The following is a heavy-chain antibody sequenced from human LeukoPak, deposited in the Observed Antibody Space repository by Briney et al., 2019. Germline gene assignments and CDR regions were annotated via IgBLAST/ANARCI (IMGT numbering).Heavy chain of an antibody. D-gene: IGHD3-9*01. Sequence: GGSLRLSCAASGFTFSNVWMSWVRQAPGEGLEWVGRIKSKTDGGTTDYRAPVKGRFTISRDDSKNTLYLQMNSLKTEDTAVYYCTTDLLGSYYDILTGYYAFDIWGRGTMVTVSS. CDR3: TTDLLGSYYDILTGYYAFDI. CDR2: IKSKTDGGTT. CDR1: GFTFSNVW. J-gene: IGHJ3*02. V-gene: IGHV3-15*01.